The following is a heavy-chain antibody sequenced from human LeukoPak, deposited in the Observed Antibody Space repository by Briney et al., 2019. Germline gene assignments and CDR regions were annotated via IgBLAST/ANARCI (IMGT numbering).Heavy chain of an antibody. CDR2: IYYSGST. J-gene: IGHJ4*02. CDR3: ARHMSDSGYADY. CDR1: GGSISSSSYY. D-gene: IGHD5-12*01. V-gene: IGHV4-39*01. Sequence: PSETLSLTCTVSGGSISSSSYYWGWIRQPPGKGLKWIGSIYYSGSTYYNPSLKSRVTISVDTSKNQFSLKLSSVTAADTAVYYCARHMSDSGYADYWGQGTLVTVSS.